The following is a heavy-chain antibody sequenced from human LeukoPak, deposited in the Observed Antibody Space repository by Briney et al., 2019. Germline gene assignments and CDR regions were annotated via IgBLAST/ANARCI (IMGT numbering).Heavy chain of an antibody. CDR3: ARLGYSYGPNPTEFDY. CDR1: GGSLSSSSYY. V-gene: IGHV4-39*01. J-gene: IGHJ4*02. D-gene: IGHD5-18*01. Sequence: PSDTLSLTCTVSGGSLSSSSYYWGWIRQPPGKGLEWFGRIYYSGSTYYNPSLKSRVTISVDTSKNQFSLKLSSVTAADTAVYYCARLGYSYGPNPTEFDYWGQGTLVTVSS. CDR2: IYYSGST.